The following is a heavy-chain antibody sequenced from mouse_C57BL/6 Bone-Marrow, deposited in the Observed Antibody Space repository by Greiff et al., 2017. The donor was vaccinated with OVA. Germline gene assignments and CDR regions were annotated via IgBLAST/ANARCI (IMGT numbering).Heavy chain of an antibody. Sequence: EVKLMESGGGLVKPGGSLKLSCAASGFTFSSYAMSWVRQTPEKRLEWVATISDGGSYTYYPDNVKGRFTISRDNAKNNLYLQMSHLKSEDTAMYYCARYDWDEFAYWGQGTLVTVSA. J-gene: IGHJ3*01. D-gene: IGHD4-1*01. V-gene: IGHV5-4*03. CDR2: ISDGGSYT. CDR3: ARYDWDEFAY. CDR1: GFTFSSYA.